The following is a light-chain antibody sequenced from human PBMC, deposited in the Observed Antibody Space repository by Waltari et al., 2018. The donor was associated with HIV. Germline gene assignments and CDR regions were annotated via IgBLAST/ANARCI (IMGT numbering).Light chain of an antibody. J-gene: IGLJ1*01. V-gene: IGLV2-23*02. CDR1: SSDVGNSNY. Sequence: QSALTQPASVSGSPGPSITISCTGTSSDVGNSNYVSWYQQHPGKVPKLMIYDVSKRPSGVSNRLSGSKSGNTASLTISGLQAEDEADYYCCSYAGTNTYVFGSGTKVTVL. CDR2: DVS. CDR3: CSYAGTNTYV.